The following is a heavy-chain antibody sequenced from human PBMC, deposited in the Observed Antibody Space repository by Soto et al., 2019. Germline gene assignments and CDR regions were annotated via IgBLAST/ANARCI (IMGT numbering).Heavy chain of an antibody. J-gene: IGHJ4*02. D-gene: IGHD6-6*01. Sequence: QLQLQESGPGLVKPSETLSLTCNVSGDSITSSSYYWGWIRQPPGKGLECIGNIYYDGNTYYNPSLKSRVTISLATSKNQFSLTLISVTAADTAVYYCARSTIAPRLFMYPFDSWGQGTLVTVSS. CDR3: ARSTIAPRLFMYPFDS. V-gene: IGHV4-39*01. CDR1: GDSITSSSYY. CDR2: IYYDGNT.